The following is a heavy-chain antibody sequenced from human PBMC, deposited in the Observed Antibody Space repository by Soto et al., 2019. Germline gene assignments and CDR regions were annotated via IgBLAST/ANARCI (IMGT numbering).Heavy chain of an antibody. J-gene: IGHJ5*02. Sequence: SETLSLTCTVSGGSISSYYWSWIRQPPGKGLEWIGYIYYSGSTNYNPSLKSRVTISVDTSKNQFSLKLSSVTAADTAVYYCAREGIQLWLGWFDPWGQGTLVTVSS. CDR1: GGSISSYY. D-gene: IGHD5-18*01. CDR3: AREGIQLWLGWFDP. V-gene: IGHV4-59*01. CDR2: IYYSGST.